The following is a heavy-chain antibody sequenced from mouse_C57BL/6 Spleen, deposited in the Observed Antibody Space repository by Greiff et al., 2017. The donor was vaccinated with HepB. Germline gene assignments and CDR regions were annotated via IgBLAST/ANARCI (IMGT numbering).Heavy chain of an antibody. V-gene: IGHV1-54*01. CDR2: INPGSGGT. CDR3: SRRELGDF. D-gene: IGHD4-1*01. Sequence: QVQLQQSGAELVRPGTSVKVSCKASGYAFTNYLIEWVKQRPGQGLEWIGVINPGSGGTNYNEKFKGKATLTADKSSSTAYMQLSSLTSEDSAVYFCSRRELGDFRGQGTTLTVSS. J-gene: IGHJ2*01. CDR1: GYAFTNYL.